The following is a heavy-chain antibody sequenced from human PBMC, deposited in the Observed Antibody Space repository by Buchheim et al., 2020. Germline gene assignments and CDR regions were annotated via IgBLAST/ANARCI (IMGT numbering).Heavy chain of an antibody. D-gene: IGHD2-15*01. CDR1: GGSISSYY. CDR2: IYYSGNT. J-gene: IGHJ5*02. V-gene: IGHV4-59*01. CDR3: ARVWEVVGGTSWFDP. Sequence: QVQLQESGPGLVKPSETLSLTCTVSGGSISSYYWSWNRQPPGKGLEWIGYIYYSGNTNYNPSLKSRVTISADTSKNQFSLKVRSVTAADTAMYYCARVWEVVGGTSWFDPWGQGTL.